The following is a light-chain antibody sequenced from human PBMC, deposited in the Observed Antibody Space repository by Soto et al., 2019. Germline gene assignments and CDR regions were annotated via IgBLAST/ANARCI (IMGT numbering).Light chain of an antibody. CDR3: QQYGSLLWT. J-gene: IGKJ1*01. CDR2: DAS. V-gene: IGKV1-33*01. CDR1: QDINNY. Sequence: DIQMTQSPSSLSASVGDRVTITCQASQDINNYLNWYQRKPGKAPKLLIYDASNLETGVPSRFSGGGSGTDFTFTISSLQPEDIATYYCQQYGSLLWTFGQGTKVEIK.